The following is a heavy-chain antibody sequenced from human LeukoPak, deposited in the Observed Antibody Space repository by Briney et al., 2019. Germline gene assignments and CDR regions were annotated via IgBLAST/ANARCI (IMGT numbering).Heavy chain of an antibody. CDR3: ARDQRVTGRPDIDY. J-gene: IGHJ4*02. Sequence: GGSLRLSCAASGFTLRNHWMHWVRQTPGQGLVWVSRISSDGSSTTYADSVKGRFTISRDNAKNTLYLQMNNLRAEDTAMYYCARDQRVTGRPDIDYWGQGALVIVSS. CDR1: GFTLRNHW. V-gene: IGHV3-74*03. CDR2: ISSDGSST. D-gene: IGHD6-6*01.